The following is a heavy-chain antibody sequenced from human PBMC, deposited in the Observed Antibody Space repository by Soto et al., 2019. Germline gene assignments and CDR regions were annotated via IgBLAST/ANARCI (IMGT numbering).Heavy chain of an antibody. CDR3: ARENLRSRLDV. CDR1: GGSINNYY. CDR2: IYYIGTT. J-gene: IGHJ6*02. Sequence: QVQLQESGPGLVRPSETLSLTCTVSGGSINNYYWSWIRQPPGKGLEWIGYIYYIGTTDYSPSLKSRVTISVDTSKNQFSLKLSSVTAADTAVYFCARENLRSRLDVWGQGTTVTVSS. V-gene: IGHV4-59*01.